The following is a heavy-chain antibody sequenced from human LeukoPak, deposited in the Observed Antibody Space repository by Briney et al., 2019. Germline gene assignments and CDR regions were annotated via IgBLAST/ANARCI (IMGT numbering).Heavy chain of an antibody. CDR2: ISSSSSYI. V-gene: IGHV3-21*01. CDR3: ARDPQGYCSSTSCHGGAFDI. Sequence: AGGSLRLSCAASGFTFSSYSMNWVRQAPGKGLEWVSSISSSSSYIYYADSVKGRFTISRDNAKNSLYLQMNSLRAEDTAVYYCARDPQGYCSSTSCHGGAFDIWGQGTMVTVSS. J-gene: IGHJ3*02. D-gene: IGHD2-2*01. CDR1: GFTFSSYS.